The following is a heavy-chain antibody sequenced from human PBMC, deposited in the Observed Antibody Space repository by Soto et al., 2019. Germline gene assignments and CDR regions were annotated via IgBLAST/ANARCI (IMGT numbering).Heavy chain of an antibody. J-gene: IGHJ4*02. V-gene: IGHV3-9*01. CDR3: AITNDFWSGYYRGLVY. CDR1: GFTFDDYA. CDR2: ISWNSGSI. Sequence: ESGGGLVQPGRSLRLSCAASGFTFDDYAMHWVRQAPGKGLEWVSGISWNSGSIGYADSVKGRFTISRDNAKNSLYLQMNSLRAEDTALYYCAITNDFWSGYYRGLVYWGQGTLVTVSS. D-gene: IGHD3-3*01.